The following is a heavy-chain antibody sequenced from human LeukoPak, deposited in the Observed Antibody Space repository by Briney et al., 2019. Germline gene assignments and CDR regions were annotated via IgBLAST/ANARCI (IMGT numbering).Heavy chain of an antibody. CDR2: ISYDGSNK. V-gene: IGHV3-30-3*01. J-gene: IGHJ3*02. CDR1: GFPFNSYA. Sequence: GGSLRLSCAASGFPFNSYAMHWVCQAPGKGLEWVAVISYDGSNKYYADSVKGRFTISRDNSKNTLYLQMNSLRADDTAVYYCARGAVAGTWPGTFDIWGQGTKVTVSS. CDR3: ARGAVAGTWPGTFDI. D-gene: IGHD6-19*01.